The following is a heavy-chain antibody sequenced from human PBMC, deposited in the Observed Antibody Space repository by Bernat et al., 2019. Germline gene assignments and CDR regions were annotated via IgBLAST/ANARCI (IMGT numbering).Heavy chain of an antibody. D-gene: IGHD6-25*01. CDR1: GFTFSSYG. CDR3: ARDGSAGHYGMDV. CDR2: IWYDGSNK. J-gene: IGHJ6*02. V-gene: IGHV3-33*01. Sequence: QVQLVESGGGVVQPGRSLRLSCAASGFTFSSYGMHWARQAPGKGLERVAGIWYDGSNKNYADSVKGRFTISRDKSKNTLYLQMNSLRAEDTAVYYCARDGSAGHYGMDVWGQGTTVTVSS.